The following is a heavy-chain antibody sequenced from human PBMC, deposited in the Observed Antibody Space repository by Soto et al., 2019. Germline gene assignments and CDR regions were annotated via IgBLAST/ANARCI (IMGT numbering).Heavy chain of an antibody. CDR1: GGSISSGGTGSY. Sequence: QVQLQESGPGLVKPSQTLSLTCTVSGGSISSGGTGSYWTWILPLQGKGREWIGYFYYTGNTYYNPSLKSRPTISIDTSENQSSLKLTSVTAADTAVYFCASGHDAYKVRYWGQGTLVTVSS. CDR2: FYYTGNT. CDR3: ASGHDAYKVRY. D-gene: IGHD1-1*01. J-gene: IGHJ4*02. V-gene: IGHV4-31*03.